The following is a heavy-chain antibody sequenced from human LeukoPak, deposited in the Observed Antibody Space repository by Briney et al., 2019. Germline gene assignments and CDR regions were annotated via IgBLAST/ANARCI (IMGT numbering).Heavy chain of an antibody. J-gene: IGHJ5*02. Sequence: GRSLRLSCAASGFTFDDYAMHWVRHAPGKGLEWVSGISWNSGSIGYADSVKGRFTISRDNAKNSLYLQMNSLRAEDTALYYCAKSYQLLPAWFDPWGQGTLVTVSS. CDR3: AKSYQLLPAWFDP. V-gene: IGHV3-9*01. D-gene: IGHD2-15*01. CDR1: GFTFDDYA. CDR2: ISWNSGSI.